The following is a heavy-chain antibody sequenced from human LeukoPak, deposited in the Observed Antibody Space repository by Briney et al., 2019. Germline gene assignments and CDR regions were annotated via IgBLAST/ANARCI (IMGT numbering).Heavy chain of an antibody. J-gene: IGHJ4*02. CDR3: ARDHSLGGRDFDY. Sequence: ASVKVSCKASVYTFTGYYMHWVRQAPGQGLEWMGRINPNSGGTNYAQKFQGRVTMTRDTSISTAYMELSRLRSDDTAVYYCARDHSLGGRDFDYWGQGTLVTVSS. CDR2: INPNSGGT. D-gene: IGHD7-27*01. CDR1: VYTFTGYY. V-gene: IGHV1-2*06.